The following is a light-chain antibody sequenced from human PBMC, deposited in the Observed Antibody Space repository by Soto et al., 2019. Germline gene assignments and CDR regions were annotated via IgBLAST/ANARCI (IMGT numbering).Light chain of an antibody. CDR1: QRVSRN. CDR3: QQYNEWPQIT. V-gene: IGKV3-15*01. CDR2: DAS. J-gene: IGKJ5*01. Sequence: EIVMTQSPATLSVSPGERATLSXRASQRVSRNLAWYQQKPGQAPRLXXYDASTRATGIPDRFSGSGSETEFTLTISSLQSEDFAVYYCQQYNEWPQITFGQGTRLEIK.